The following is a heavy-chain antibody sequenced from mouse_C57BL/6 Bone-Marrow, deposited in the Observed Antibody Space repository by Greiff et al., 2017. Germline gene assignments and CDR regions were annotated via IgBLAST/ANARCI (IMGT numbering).Heavy chain of an antibody. CDR2: IYPGSGST. D-gene: IGHD2-4*01. CDR3: AREGIYYDYHWYFDV. V-gene: IGHV1-55*01. J-gene: IGHJ1*03. Sequence: QVQLQQPGAELVKPGASVKMSSKASGYTFTSYWITWVKQRPGQGLEWIGDIYPGSGSTNYNEKFKSKATLTVDTSSSTAYMQLSSLTSEDSAVYYCAREGIYYDYHWYFDVWGTGTTVTVSS. CDR1: GYTFTSYW.